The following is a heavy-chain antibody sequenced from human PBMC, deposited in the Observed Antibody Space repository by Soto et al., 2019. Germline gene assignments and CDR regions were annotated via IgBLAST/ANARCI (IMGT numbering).Heavy chain of an antibody. CDR2: IIPIVGTT. Sequence: QVQLVQSGAEVKKPGSSVKVSCKTSGDTFSSYAISWVRQAPGQGLEWMGGIIPIVGTTNYAQKFQGRVTITADDSMSAAYLELGGLTSEVTAVYYCARVLPVHYDGSGYCCGTFDYWGEGPLVTVSS. CDR1: GDTFSSYA. V-gene: IGHV1-69*12. J-gene: IGHJ4*02. D-gene: IGHD3-22*01. CDR3: ARVLPVHYDGSGYCCGTFDY.